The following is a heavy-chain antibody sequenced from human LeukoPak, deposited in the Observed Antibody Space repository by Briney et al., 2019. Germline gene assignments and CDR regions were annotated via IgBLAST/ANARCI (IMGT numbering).Heavy chain of an antibody. D-gene: IGHD3-22*01. V-gene: IGHV3-30*02. CDR2: IRYDGSNK. CDR1: GFTFSRYW. CDR3: AKVRMITMIAYDAFDI. Sequence: GGSLRLSCAASGFTFSRYWMSWVRQAPGKGLEWVAFIRYDGSNKYYAASVKGRFTISRDNAKNSLYLQMNSLRAEDTAVYYCAKVRMITMIAYDAFDIWGQGTMVTVSS. J-gene: IGHJ3*02.